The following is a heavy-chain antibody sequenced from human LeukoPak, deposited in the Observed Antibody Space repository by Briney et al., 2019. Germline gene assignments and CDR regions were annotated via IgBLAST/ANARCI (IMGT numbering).Heavy chain of an antibody. D-gene: IGHD2/OR15-2a*01. V-gene: IGHV4-31*03. CDR1: GVPITSPGYS. CDR2: ISYNGDT. CDR3: ASDFLSTSSLDSYLI. Sequence: PPETLSLTSTVPGVPITSPGYSWTCIRQPPGKGLEWVGAISYNGDTSHNPSLKGRISISADTSANQFSLKLTSVTAADTAVYFCASDFLSTSSLDSYLIWGQRTMVIVSS. J-gene: IGHJ3*02.